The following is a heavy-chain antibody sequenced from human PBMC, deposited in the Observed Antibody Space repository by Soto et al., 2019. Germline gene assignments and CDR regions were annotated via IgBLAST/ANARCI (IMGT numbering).Heavy chain of an antibody. CDR3: ARVYSSSSGRGMDV. V-gene: IGHV3-7*04. CDR1: RFTFSRYW. J-gene: IGHJ6*02. CDR2: IKQDGSEK. D-gene: IGHD6-6*01. Sequence: EVQLVESGGGLVQPGGSLRLSCAASRFTFSRYWMSWVRQAPGKGLEWVANIKQDGSEKYYVDSVKGRFTISRDNAKNSPYLQMNSRRAEDTAMYYCARVYSSSSGRGMDVWGQGTTVTVSS.